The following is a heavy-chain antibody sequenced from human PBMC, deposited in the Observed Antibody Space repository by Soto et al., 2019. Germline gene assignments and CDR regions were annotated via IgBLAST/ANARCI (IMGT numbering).Heavy chain of an antibody. CDR3: ACDSGYSYGPENYYYYGMDV. V-gene: IGHV1-8*01. CDR1: GYTFTSYD. CDR2: MNPNSGNT. J-gene: IGHJ6*02. Sequence: ASVKVSCKASGYTFTSYDINWVRQATGQGLEWMGWMNPNSGNTGYAQKFQGRVTMTRNTSISTAYMELSSLRSEDTAVYYCACDSGYSYGPENYYYYGMDVWGQGTTVTVSS. D-gene: IGHD5-18*01.